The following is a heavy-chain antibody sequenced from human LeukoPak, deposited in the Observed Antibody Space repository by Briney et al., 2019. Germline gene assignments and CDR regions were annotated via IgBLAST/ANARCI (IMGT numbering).Heavy chain of an antibody. CDR1: GGTFSSYA. CDR3: ARDAPSGSSGWDKFDY. V-gene: IGHV1-69*04. CDR2: IIPILGIA. J-gene: IGHJ4*02. Sequence: SVKVSCKASGGTFSSYAISWVRQAPGQGLEWMGRIIPILGIANYAQKFQGRVTITADKSTSTAYMELSSLRSEDTAVYYCARDAPSGSSGWDKFDYWGQGTLVTVSS. D-gene: IGHD6-19*01.